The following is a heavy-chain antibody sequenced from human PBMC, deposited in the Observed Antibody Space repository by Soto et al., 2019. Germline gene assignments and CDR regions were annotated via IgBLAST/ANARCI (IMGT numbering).Heavy chain of an antibody. CDR2: IFHSGSS. D-gene: IGHD3-10*01. J-gene: IGHJ6*02. CDR1: GGSINSGDYY. CDR3: DRDRYYGSGTYYNFYSGMDV. Sequence: PSETLSLTCTVSGGSINSGDYYWTWVRQPPGKGLEWIGNIFHSGSSYYTPSLQSRVTISLDTSKNHFSLKLRSVTPADTAVYYCDRDRYYGSGTYYNFYSGMDVWGQGTTVTVSS. V-gene: IGHV4-30-4*01.